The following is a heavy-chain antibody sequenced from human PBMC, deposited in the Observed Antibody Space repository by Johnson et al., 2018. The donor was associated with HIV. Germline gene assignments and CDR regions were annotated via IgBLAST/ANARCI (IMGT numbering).Heavy chain of an antibody. CDR2: ISYDGSNK. V-gene: IGHV3-30*04. D-gene: IGHD4-17*01. CDR1: GFTFSSYA. Sequence: QVQLVESGGGVVQPGRSLRLSCAASGFTFSSYAMHWVRQAPGKGLEWVAVISYDGSNKYYADSVKGRFTISRDSANNTLFLQMNSLRAEDTAIYYCARPSVITTLTTTPWAFDIWGQGTMVTVSS. J-gene: IGHJ3*02. CDR3: ARPSVITTLTTTPWAFDI.